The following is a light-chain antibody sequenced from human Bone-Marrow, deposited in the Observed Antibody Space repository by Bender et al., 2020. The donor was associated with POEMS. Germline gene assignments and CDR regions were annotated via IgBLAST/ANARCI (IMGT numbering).Light chain of an antibody. V-gene: IGLV2-14*03. CDR2: EVS. J-gene: IGLJ2*01. CDR1: SRDGGNYNY. Sequence: QSALTQPASVSGSPGQSITISCSGTSRDGGNYNYVSWYQQHPGKAPKLIIYEVSTRPLGVPTRSSGSKSGNPASLTISGLQAQDEPDYYSSSYTTDSSRIFGGGTKVTAL. CDR3: SSYTTDSSRI.